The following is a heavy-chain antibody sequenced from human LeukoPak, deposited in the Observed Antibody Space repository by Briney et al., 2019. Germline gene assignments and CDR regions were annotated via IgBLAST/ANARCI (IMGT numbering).Heavy chain of an antibody. CDR2: ISRTSAYI. CDR1: GFDFSSYA. V-gene: IGHV3-21*01. CDR3: ARDERRYCSDGSCYPGDY. Sequence: PGRSLTLSCAASGFDFSSYAMKWVRQAPGKGLEWVSAISRTSAYIDYSDSVKGRFTVSRDNAKSSVYLQMDSLRAEDTAVYFCARDERRYCSDGSCYPGDYWGQGILVTVSS. D-gene: IGHD2-15*01. J-gene: IGHJ4*02.